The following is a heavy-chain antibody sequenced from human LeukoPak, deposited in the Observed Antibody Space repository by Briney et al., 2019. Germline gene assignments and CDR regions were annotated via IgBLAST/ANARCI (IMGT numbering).Heavy chain of an antibody. V-gene: IGHV3-30*18. CDR3: AKTLDYYGSGSYSDAFDI. D-gene: IGHD3-10*01. J-gene: IGHJ3*02. Sequence: PGGSLRLSCAASGFTFSSYGMHWVRQAPGKGLEWVAVISYDGSNKYYADSVKGRFTISRDNSKNTLYLQMNSLRAEDTAVYYCAKTLDYYGSGSYSDAFDIWGQGTMVTVSS. CDR2: ISYDGSNK. CDR1: GFTFSSYG.